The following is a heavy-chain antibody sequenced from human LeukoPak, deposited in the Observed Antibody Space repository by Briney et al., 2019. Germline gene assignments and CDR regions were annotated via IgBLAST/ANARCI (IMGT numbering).Heavy chain of an antibody. CDR1: GDSISNYY. CDR3: ARGGYYDSTGPGAHWYFDL. Sequence: PSETLSLTCTVSGDSISNYYWSWIRQPPGKGLEWIGYIYYSGSTNYNPSLKSRVTISVDTSKNQFSLKLSSVTAADTAVYYCARGGYYDSTGPGAHWYFDLWGRGTLVTVSS. D-gene: IGHD3-22*01. CDR2: IYYSGST. J-gene: IGHJ2*01. V-gene: IGHV4-59*01.